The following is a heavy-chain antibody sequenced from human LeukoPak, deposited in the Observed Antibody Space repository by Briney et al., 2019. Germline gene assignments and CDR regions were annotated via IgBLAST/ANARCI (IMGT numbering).Heavy chain of an antibody. Sequence: GGSLRLSCAVSGFTFSSYSMSWVRQAPGKGLEWISYISSTGSTVYYADSVEGRFTISRDNAQNSLYLQMNNLRAEDTAVYYCARDRWFGESLPAHFDYWGQGTLVTVSS. CDR1: GFTFSSYS. D-gene: IGHD3-10*01. V-gene: IGHV3-48*01. CDR2: ISSTGSTV. CDR3: ARDRWFGESLPAHFDY. J-gene: IGHJ4*02.